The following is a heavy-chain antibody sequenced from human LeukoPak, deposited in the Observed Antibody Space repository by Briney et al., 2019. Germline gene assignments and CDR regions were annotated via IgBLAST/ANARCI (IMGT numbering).Heavy chain of an antibody. D-gene: IGHD5-12*01. Sequence: GGSLRLSCAASGFSFSSYSMNWVRQAPGKGLEWVSFITTSSTTKYYADSVKGRFTISRDNAENSLYLQMNSLRAEDTAVYCCARVRSGYHSDYWGQGTLVTVSS. V-gene: IGHV3-48*01. J-gene: IGHJ4*02. CDR1: GFSFSSYS. CDR3: ARVRSGYHSDY. CDR2: ITTSSTTK.